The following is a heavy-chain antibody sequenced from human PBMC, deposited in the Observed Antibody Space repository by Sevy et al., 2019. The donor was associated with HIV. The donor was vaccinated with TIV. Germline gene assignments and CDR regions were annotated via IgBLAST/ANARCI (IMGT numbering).Heavy chain of an antibody. CDR3: ARSQSSSWHYFDY. D-gene: IGHD6-13*01. J-gene: IGHJ4*02. CDR2: ISYDGSFT. Sequence: GGSLRLSCAASGFIFSDYTLHWVRQAPGTGLEWVAVISYDGSFTYYADSVEGRFTISRDNSKNTLFLLMNSLRHEDTAVYYCARSQSSSWHYFDYWGQGTLVTVSS. V-gene: IGHV3-30*04. CDR1: GFIFSDYT.